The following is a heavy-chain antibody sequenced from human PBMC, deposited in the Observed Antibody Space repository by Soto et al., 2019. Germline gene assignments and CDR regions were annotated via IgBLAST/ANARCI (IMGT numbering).Heavy chain of an antibody. D-gene: IGHD3-16*01. V-gene: IGHV3-48*01. CDR3: ARENGGYYYYMDV. J-gene: IGHJ6*03. Sequence: EVQLVESGGGLVQPGGSLRLSCAASGFTFSDYSMNWVRQAPGRGLECVSYISSSSSTIYYADSVKGRFTISRDNAKNSLYLQMNSLRAEDTAVYYCARENGGYYYYMDVWGKGTTVTVSS. CDR2: ISSSSSTI. CDR1: GFTFSDYS.